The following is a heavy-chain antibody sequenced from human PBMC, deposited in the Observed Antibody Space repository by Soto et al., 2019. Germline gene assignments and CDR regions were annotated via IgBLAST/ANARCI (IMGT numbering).Heavy chain of an antibody. V-gene: IGHV3-30-3*01. D-gene: IGHD5-12*01. CDR2: ISYDGSNK. CDR3: ARDKEMATLLYYFDY. CDR1: GFTFSSYA. Sequence: GGSLRLSCAASGFTFSSYAMHWVRQAPGKGLEWVAVISYDGSNKYYADSVKGRFTISRDNSKNTLYLQMNSLRAEDTAVYYCARDKEMATLLYYFDYWGQGTPVPVSP. J-gene: IGHJ4*02.